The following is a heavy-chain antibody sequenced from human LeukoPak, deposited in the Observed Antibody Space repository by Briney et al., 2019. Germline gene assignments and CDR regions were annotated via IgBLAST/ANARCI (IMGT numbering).Heavy chain of an antibody. J-gene: IGHJ6*04. CDR2: IYYSGST. CDR1: GGSISSYY. Sequence: SETLSLTCTVSGGSISSYYWSWIRQPPGKGLEWIGYIYYSGSTNYNPSLKSRVTISVDTSKNQFSLKLSSVTPADTAVYYCARTLPIFGAMDVWGKGTTVTVSS. CDR3: ARTLPIFGAMDV. D-gene: IGHD3-3*01. V-gene: IGHV4-59*01.